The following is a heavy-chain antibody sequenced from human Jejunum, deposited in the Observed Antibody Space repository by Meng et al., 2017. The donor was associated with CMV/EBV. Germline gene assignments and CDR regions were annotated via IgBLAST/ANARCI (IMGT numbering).Heavy chain of an antibody. CDR2: IYTSGST. D-gene: IGHD6-19*01. Sequence: QGQRQESGPGLVKPSETLSLTCSVSGGPMISYYWSWIRQPAGKGLEWIGHIYTSGSTNYSPSLKSRVTMSLDTAKNQFSLKVSSVTAADTAVYYCARLSKDGWSTFDYWGQGTLVTVSS. V-gene: IGHV4-4*07. J-gene: IGHJ4*02. CDR1: GGPMISYY. CDR3: ARLSKDGWSTFDY.